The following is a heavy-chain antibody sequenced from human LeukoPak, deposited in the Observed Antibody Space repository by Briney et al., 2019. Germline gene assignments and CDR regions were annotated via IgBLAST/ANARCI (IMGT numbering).Heavy chain of an antibody. D-gene: IGHD5-18*01. Sequence: PGGSLRLSCAASGFTFISYGMSWVRQAPGKGLEWVSSISSSGVYIYYADSVKGRFTISRDNAKNSLYLQMNSLRADDTAVYYCARDRRLQLWSPAGFDYWGQGTLVTASS. CDR3: ARDRRLQLWSPAGFDY. CDR2: ISSSGVYI. J-gene: IGHJ4*02. CDR1: GFTFISYG. V-gene: IGHV3-21*01.